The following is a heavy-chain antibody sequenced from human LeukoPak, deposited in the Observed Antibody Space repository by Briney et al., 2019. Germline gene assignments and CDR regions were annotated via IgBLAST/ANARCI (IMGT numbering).Heavy chain of an antibody. CDR3: ARAVLLWFGEFEPAFDY. J-gene: IGHJ4*02. CDR1: GYTFTGYY. Sequence: ASMKVSCKASGYTFTGYYMHWVRQAPGQGLEWMGWINPNSGGTNYAQKFQGGVTMTRDTSISTAYMELSRLRSDDTAVYYCARAVLLWFGEFEPAFDYWGQGTLVTVSS. V-gene: IGHV1-2*02. D-gene: IGHD3-10*01. CDR2: INPNSGGT.